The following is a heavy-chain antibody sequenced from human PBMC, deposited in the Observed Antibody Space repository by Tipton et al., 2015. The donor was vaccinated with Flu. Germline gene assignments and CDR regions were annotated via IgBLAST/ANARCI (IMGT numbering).Heavy chain of an antibody. CDR1: GFTFSSYS. CDR3: ARDPGSTDPSFDY. J-gene: IGHJ4*02. Sequence: SLRLSCAASGFTFSSYSMNWVRQAPGKGPEWVSSISSSSSYIYYADSVKGRFTISRDNAKNSLYLQMNSLRAEDTAVYYCARDPGSTDPSFDYWGQGTLVTVSS. CDR2: ISSSSSYI. V-gene: IGHV3-21*01. D-gene: IGHD3-10*01.